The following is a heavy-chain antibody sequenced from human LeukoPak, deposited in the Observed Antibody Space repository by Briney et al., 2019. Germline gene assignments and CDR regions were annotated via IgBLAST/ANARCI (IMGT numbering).Heavy chain of an antibody. J-gene: IGHJ4*02. Sequence: GASVKVSCKASGYTFTSYGISWVRQAPGQGLEWMGWISAYNGNTNYAQKLQGRVTMTTDTSTSTAYMELRSLRSDDTAVYYCARGRIMITFGGVIFDYWGQGTLVTVSS. CDR3: ARGRIMITFGGVIFDY. CDR1: GYTFTSYG. V-gene: IGHV1-18*01. D-gene: IGHD3-16*01. CDR2: ISAYNGNT.